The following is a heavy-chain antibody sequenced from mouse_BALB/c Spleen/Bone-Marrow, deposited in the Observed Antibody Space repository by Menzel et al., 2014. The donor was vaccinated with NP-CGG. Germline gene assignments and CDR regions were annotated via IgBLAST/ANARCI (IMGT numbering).Heavy chain of an antibody. V-gene: IGHV14-3*02. D-gene: IGHD1-1*01. CDR2: IDPANGNT. CDR3: ASYYYGSSSFAY. CDR1: GFNIKDTY. J-gene: IGHJ3*01. Sequence: VQLQHSGAELVKPGASVKLSCTASGFNIKDTYMHWVKQRPEQGLEWIGRIDPANGNTKYDPKLQGKATITADTSSNTAYLQLSSLTSEDTAVYYCASYYYGSSSFAYWGQGTMVTVSA.